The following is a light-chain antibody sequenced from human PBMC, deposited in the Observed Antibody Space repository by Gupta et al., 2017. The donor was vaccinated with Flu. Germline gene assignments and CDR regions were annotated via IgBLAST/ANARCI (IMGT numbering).Light chain of an antibody. Sequence: PSTLSASVGDRVTITCRASQSISSWLAWYQQKPGKAPKLLIYKASSLESGVPSRFSGSGSGTEFTLTISSLQPDDFANYYCQQYNSYPWTFGQGTKVEIK. J-gene: IGKJ1*01. CDR3: QQYNSYPWT. V-gene: IGKV1-5*03. CDR2: KAS. CDR1: QSISSW.